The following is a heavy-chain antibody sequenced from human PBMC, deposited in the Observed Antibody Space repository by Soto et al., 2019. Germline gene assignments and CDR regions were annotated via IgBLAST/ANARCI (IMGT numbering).Heavy chain of an antibody. J-gene: IGHJ3*02. Sequence: PSETLSLTCTVSGGSISSHYWSWIRQPAGKGLDWIGRIYSSGSTNYNPSLKSRVTMSADTSKNQFSLKLTSVTAADTAVYYCAREYSSSSGRTLDIWGQGTKVTVSS. D-gene: IGHD6-6*01. V-gene: IGHV4-4*07. CDR1: GGSISSHY. CDR2: IYSSGST. CDR3: AREYSSSSGRTLDI.